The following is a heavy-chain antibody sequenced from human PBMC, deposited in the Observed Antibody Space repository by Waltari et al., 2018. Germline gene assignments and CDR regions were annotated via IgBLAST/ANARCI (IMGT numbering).Heavy chain of an antibody. CDR3: ARDRVVPADEPDYYGLDV. Sequence: QVQLQESGPGQVKPSETLSLTCDVSRGSIRSHYWSWIRRPPGKGLEWIGYIYYNWATNYNPSLMSRVTISVDTAKNQFSLKLTSVTAADTAVYYCARDRVVPADEPDYYGLDVWGQGTTVTVSS. D-gene: IGHD2-2*01. CDR1: RGSIRSHY. J-gene: IGHJ6*02. CDR2: IYYNWAT. V-gene: IGHV4-59*11.